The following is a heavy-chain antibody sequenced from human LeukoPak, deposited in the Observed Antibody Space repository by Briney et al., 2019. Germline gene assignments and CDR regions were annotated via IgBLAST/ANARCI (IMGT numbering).Heavy chain of an antibody. J-gene: IGHJ4*02. CDR1: GGSISSYY. D-gene: IGHD5-24*01. CDR2: IYYSGST. Sequence: SETLSLTCTVSGGSISSYYWSWIRQPPGKGLEWIGYIYYSGSTNYNPPLKSRVTISVDTSKNQFSLKLSSVTAADTAVYYCARGRWLQSYYFDYWGQGTLVTVSS. V-gene: IGHV4-59*01. CDR3: ARGRWLQSYYFDY.